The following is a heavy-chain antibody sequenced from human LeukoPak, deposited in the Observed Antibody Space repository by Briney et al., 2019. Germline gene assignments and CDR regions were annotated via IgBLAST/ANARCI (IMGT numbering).Heavy chain of an antibody. J-gene: IGHJ4*02. CDR1: GGSISSYY. D-gene: IGHD3-9*01. Sequence: SETLSLTCTVSGGSISSYYWSWIRQPSGKGLEWIGYIYYSGSTNYNPSLKSRVTISVDTSKNQFSLKLSSVTAADTAVYYCAREPRHYDILTGYPLYYFDYWGQGTLVTVSS. V-gene: IGHV4-59*01. CDR3: AREPRHYDILTGYPLYYFDY. CDR2: IYYSGST.